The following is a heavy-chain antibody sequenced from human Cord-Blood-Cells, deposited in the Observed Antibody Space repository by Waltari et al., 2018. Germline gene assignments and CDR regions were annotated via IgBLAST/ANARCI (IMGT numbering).Heavy chain of an antibody. J-gene: IGHJ4*02. Sequence: ELQLVESARGLVQPGGSLRLSCAASGFTFRSYWMSWVRQAPGKGLEWVANIKQDGSEKYYVDSVKGRFTISRDNAKNSLYLQMNSLRAEDTAVCYCATIQYWGQGTLVTVSS. CDR3: ATIQY. CDR1: GFTFRSYW. V-gene: IGHV3-7*01. CDR2: IKQDGSEK.